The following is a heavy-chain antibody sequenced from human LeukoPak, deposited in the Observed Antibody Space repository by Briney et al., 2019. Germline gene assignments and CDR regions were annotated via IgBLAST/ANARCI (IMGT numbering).Heavy chain of an antibody. J-gene: IGHJ4*02. CDR3: ASHGLTYSNCFDY. V-gene: IGHV3-7*01. D-gene: IGHD4-11*01. CDR1: GFTFSSYW. CDR2: IKQDGTEK. Sequence: GGSLRLSCAASGFTFSSYWMSWVRQAPGKGLEWVANIKQDGTEKYYVDSVKGRFTISRDNAKNSLYLQMNSLRAEDAAVYYCASHGLTYSNCFDYWGQGTLVTVSS.